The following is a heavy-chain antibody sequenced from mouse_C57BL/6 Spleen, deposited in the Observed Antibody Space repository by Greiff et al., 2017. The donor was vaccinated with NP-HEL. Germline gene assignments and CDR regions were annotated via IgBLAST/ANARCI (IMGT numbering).Heavy chain of an antibody. Sequence: EVKLVESGGGLVQPGGSLKLSCAASGFTFSDYYMYWVRQTPEKRLEWVAYISNGGGSTYYPDTVKGRFTISRDNAKNTLYLQTSRLKSEDTAMYYCARQVPNYYGSSLDYWGQGTTLTVSS. CDR1: GFTFSDYY. J-gene: IGHJ2*01. CDR2: ISNGGGST. V-gene: IGHV5-12*01. CDR3: ARQVPNYYGSSLDY. D-gene: IGHD1-1*01.